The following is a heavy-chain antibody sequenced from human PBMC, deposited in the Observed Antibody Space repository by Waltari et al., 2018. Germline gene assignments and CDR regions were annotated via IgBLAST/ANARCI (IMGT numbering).Heavy chain of an antibody. CDR2: IYHSGST. D-gene: IGHD1-26*01. V-gene: IGHV4-38-2*02. Sequence: QVQLQESGPGLVKPSETLSLTCTVSNYSINSGFYWGWIRQPPGEGLEWIGSIYHSGSTYYNPSLKSRVTISVDTSKKQFSLKLSSVTATDTAVYYCASGSYYDSWGQGTLVTVS. J-gene: IGHJ4*02. CDR3: ASGSYYDS. CDR1: NYSINSGFY.